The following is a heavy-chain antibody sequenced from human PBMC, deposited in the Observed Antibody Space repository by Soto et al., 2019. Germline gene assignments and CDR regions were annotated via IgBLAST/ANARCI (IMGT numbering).Heavy chain of an antibody. D-gene: IGHD2-15*01. Sequence: GESLKISCKGSGYSFTSYWIGWVRQMPGKGLEWMGIIYPGDSDTRYSPSFQGQVTISADKSISTAYLQWSSLKASDTAMYYCARQLGDCSGGSCYSYYYYYGMDVWGQGTTVTVSS. V-gene: IGHV5-51*01. J-gene: IGHJ6*02. CDR1: GYSFTSYW. CDR3: ARQLGDCSGGSCYSYYYYYGMDV. CDR2: IYPGDSDT.